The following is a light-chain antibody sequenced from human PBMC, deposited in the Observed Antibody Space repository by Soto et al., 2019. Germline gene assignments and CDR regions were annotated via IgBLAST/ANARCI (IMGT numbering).Light chain of an antibody. CDR1: QSISSTY. V-gene: IGKV3-20*01. Sequence: EIVLTQSPGTLSLSPGERATISCRASQSISSTYLAWYRQKPGQAPRLLIYAASSRATGIPDRFSGSGSGTDFTLTISRLEPEDFAVYYCQQYYASSSTFGQGTKVEIK. J-gene: IGKJ1*01. CDR2: AAS. CDR3: QQYYASSST.